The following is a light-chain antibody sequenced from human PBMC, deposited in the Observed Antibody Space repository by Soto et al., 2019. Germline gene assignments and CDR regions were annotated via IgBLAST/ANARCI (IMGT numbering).Light chain of an antibody. J-gene: IGKJ1*01. CDR2: KAS. CDR1: ESISTW. CDR3: QQYNSHSRT. V-gene: IGKV1-5*03. Sequence: GDRVTITCRASESISTWLAWYQQKPGKAPKLLIYKASNLESGVPSRFSGSGSGTEFTLTITSLQPDDFATYYCQQYNSHSRTLGQGTKVDI.